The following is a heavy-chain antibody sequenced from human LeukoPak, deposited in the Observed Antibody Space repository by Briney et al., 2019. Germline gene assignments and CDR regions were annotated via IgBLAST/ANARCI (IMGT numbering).Heavy chain of an antibody. CDR2: IRYDGSNK. CDR3: AKDPTTIIDFSVGYMDV. D-gene: IGHD3-22*01. V-gene: IGHV3-30*02. CDR1: GFTFSSYG. J-gene: IGHJ6*03. Sequence: GGSLRLSCAASGFTFSSYGMHWVRQAPGKGLEWVAFIRYDGSNKYYADSVKGRFTISRDNSKNTLYLQMNSLRAEDTAVYYCAKDPTTIIDFSVGYMDVWGKGTTVTVSS.